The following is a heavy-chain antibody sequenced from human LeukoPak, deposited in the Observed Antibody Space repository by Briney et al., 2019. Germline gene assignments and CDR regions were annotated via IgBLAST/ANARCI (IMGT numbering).Heavy chain of an antibody. Sequence: GGSLRLSCTASGLTFTTAWMSWVRQAPGKGLEWVGRIKSNNDGGTADFGAPVKDRFTMSRDDSRNTFYLQMNSLRTDDTAVYYCTTARYYFDPWGQGTLVTVSS. V-gene: IGHV3-15*01. J-gene: IGHJ5*02. CDR2: IKSNNDGGTA. D-gene: IGHD3-22*01. CDR1: GLTFTTAW. CDR3: TTARYYFDP.